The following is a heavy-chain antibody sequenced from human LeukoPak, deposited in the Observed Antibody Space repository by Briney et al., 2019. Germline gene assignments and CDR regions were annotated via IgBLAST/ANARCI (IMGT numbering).Heavy chain of an antibody. CDR1: GGSISSGSYY. D-gene: IGHD4-17*01. CDR2: FYTGGST. J-gene: IGHJ4*02. Sequence: SETLSLTCTVSGGSISSGSYYWYWIRQPAGKALEWVGRFYTGGSTNYNPSLKSRVTISVDTSKNQFSLNLSSVTAADTAVYFCAKTFSGDRDYWGQGTLVTVSS. V-gene: IGHV4-61*02. CDR3: AKTFSGDRDY.